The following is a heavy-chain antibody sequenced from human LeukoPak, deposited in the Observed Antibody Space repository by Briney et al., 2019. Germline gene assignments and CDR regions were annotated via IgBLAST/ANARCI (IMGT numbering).Heavy chain of an antibody. CDR2: ISSSGSYR. J-gene: IGHJ4*02. CDR1: GFTFSDYY. CDR3: ARGGSSGSCYSSSHY. Sequence: GGSLRLSCDASGFTFSDYYMTWIRQAPGKGLEWVSHISSSGSYRNYADSVKGRFTISRDNAKNSLYLQMNSLRADDTAVYYCARGGSSGSCYSSSHYWGQGSLVTVAS. D-gene: IGHD2-15*01. V-gene: IGHV3-11*05.